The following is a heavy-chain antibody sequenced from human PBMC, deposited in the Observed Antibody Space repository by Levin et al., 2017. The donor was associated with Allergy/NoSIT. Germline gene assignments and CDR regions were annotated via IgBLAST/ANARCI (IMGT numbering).Heavy chain of an antibody. CDR3: ARDSSSWYRAFDI. D-gene: IGHD6-13*01. Sequence: SETLSLTCTVSGGSISSYYWSWIRQPPGKRLEWIGYIYSSGSTDYNPSLKSRVTISVDTSKNQFSLKLSSVTAADTAVYYCARDSSSWYRAFDIWGQGTLVTVSS. CDR2: IYSSGST. V-gene: IGHV4-59*01. J-gene: IGHJ3*02. CDR1: GGSISSYY.